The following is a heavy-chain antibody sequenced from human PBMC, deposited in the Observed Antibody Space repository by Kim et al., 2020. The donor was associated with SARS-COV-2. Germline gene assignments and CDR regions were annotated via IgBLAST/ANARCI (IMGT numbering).Heavy chain of an antibody. J-gene: IGHJ6*02. D-gene: IGHD3-10*01. V-gene: IGHV3-49*04. CDR2: IRSKAYGGTT. CDR3: TRVRITMVRGAYYYYGMDV. Sequence: GGSLRLSCTASGFTFGDYAMSWVRQAPGKGLEWVGFIRSKAYGGTTEYAASVKGRFTISRDDSKSIAYLQMNSLKTEDTAVYYCTRVRITMVRGAYYYYGMDVWGQGTTVTVSS. CDR1: GFTFGDYA.